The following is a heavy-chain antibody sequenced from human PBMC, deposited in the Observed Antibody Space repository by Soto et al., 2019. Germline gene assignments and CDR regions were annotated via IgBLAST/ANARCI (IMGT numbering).Heavy chain of an antibody. CDR1: GGSISTSSYF. J-gene: IGHJ4*02. CDR2: IYYSGST. CDR3: ARLEGLATISYYFDF. V-gene: IGHV4-39*01. Sequence: SETLSLTCTVSGGSISTSSYFWGWIRQPPGKGLVWIGSIYYSGSTYYNPSLKSRVTISVDTSKNQFSLKLSSVTAADSAVYFCARLEGLATISYYFDFWGQGALVTVSS. D-gene: IGHD3-9*01.